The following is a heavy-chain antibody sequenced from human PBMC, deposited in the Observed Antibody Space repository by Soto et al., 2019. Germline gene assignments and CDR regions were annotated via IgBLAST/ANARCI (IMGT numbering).Heavy chain of an antibody. CDR1: GFSLATSAVS. CDR2: IYWNDDK. CDR3: AHCQQYDILTIFRSNAFDI. V-gene: IGHV2-5*01. Sequence: SGPTLVNPTHTLTLTCTFSGFSLATSAVSVGWIRQPPGKALEWLALIYWNDDKRYSPSLKNRLTINKDTSKNQVVLTMTNVDTVHTATYYCAHCQQYDILTIFRSNAFDIWGQGTMVTVSS. J-gene: IGHJ3*02. D-gene: IGHD3-9*01.